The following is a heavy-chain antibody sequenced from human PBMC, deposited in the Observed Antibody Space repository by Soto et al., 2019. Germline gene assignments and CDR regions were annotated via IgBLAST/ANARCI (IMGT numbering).Heavy chain of an antibody. J-gene: IGHJ4*02. V-gene: IGHV1-58*01. CDR3: AAVPGDFDC. CDR2: IVIGTGNT. Sequence: SVKLSCKASGFTFSSSSVQWVRQARGQRLEWIGWIVIGTGNTNYAQRFQGRVTFTRDMSTSTAYMELSSLRSEDTAVYYCAAVPGDFDCWGQGTLVTVSS. D-gene: IGHD1-1*01. CDR1: GFTFSSSS.